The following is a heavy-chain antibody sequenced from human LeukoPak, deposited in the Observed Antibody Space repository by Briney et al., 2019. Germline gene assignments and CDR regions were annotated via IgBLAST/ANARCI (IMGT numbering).Heavy chain of an antibody. J-gene: IGHJ4*02. V-gene: IGHV3-30*04. CDR1: GFTFSSYA. CDR3: ARLIVVPAAPTDY. D-gene: IGHD2-2*01. CDR2: ISYDGSNK. Sequence: PGRSLRLSCAASGFTFSSYAMHWVRQAPGKGLEWVAVISYDGSNKYYADSVKGRFTISRDNSKNTPYLQMNSLRAEDTAVYYCARLIVVPAAPTDYWGQGTLVTVSS.